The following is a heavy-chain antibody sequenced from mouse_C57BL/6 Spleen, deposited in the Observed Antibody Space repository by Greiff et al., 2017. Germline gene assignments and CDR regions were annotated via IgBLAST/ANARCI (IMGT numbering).Heavy chain of an antibody. CDR1: GYTFTSYW. CDR2: IDPSDSYT. D-gene: IGHD1-1*01. CDR3: AYYGSSLSWFAY. Sequence: VQLQQPGAELVRPGTSVKLSCKASGYTFTSYWMHWVKQRPGQGLEWIGVIDPSDSYTNYNQKFKGKATLTVDTSSSTAYLQLSSLTSEDSAVYYCAYYGSSLSWFAYWGQGTLVTVSA. J-gene: IGHJ3*01. V-gene: IGHV1-59*01.